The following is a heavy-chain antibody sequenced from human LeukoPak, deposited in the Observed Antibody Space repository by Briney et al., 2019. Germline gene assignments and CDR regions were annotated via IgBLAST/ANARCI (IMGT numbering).Heavy chain of an antibody. CDR3: AKVGSSGWYAPADFDY. Sequence: PGASLRLSCAASGFTFSSYAMSWVRQAPGKGLEWVSAISGSGGSTYYADSVKGRFTISRDNSKNTLYLQMNSLRAEDTAVYYCAKVGSSGWYAPADFDYWGQGTLVTVSS. D-gene: IGHD6-19*01. V-gene: IGHV3-23*01. J-gene: IGHJ4*02. CDR1: GFTFSSYA. CDR2: ISGSGGST.